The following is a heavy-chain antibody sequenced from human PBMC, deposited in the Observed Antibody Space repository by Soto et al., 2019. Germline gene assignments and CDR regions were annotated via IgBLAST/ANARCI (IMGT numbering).Heavy chain of an antibody. CDR2: INPNSGGT. D-gene: IGHD2-15*01. CDR3: AREIVVVAARDLGWFDP. J-gene: IGHJ5*02. CDR1: GYIFTGYY. V-gene: IGHV1-2*02. Sequence: ASVKVSCKASGYIFTGYYMHWVRQAPGQGLEWMGWINPNSGGTNYAQKFQGRVTMTRDTSISTAYMELSRLRSDDTAVYYCAREIVVVAARDLGWFDPWGQGTLVTVSS.